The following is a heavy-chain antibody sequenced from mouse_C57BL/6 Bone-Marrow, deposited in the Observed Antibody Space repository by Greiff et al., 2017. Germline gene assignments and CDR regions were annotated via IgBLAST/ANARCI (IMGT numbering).Heavy chain of an antibody. Sequence: VQLKESGGDLVKPGGSLKLSCAASGFTFSSYGMSWVRQTPDKRLEWVATISSGGSYTYYPDSVKGRFTISRDNAKNTLYLQMSSLKSEDTAMYYCARQDAYWGQGTLVTVSA. CDR1: GFTFSSYG. CDR2: ISSGGSYT. J-gene: IGHJ3*01. CDR3: ARQDAY. V-gene: IGHV5-6*01.